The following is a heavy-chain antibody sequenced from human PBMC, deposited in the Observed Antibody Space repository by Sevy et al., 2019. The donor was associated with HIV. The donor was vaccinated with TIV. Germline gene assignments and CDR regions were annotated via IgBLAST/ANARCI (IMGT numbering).Heavy chain of an antibody. V-gene: IGHV3-23*01. J-gene: IGHJ4*02. D-gene: IGHD2-8*01. CDR2: LSFGCGEI. Sequence: GGSLRLSCAASGFTFSKYSMSWVRQPPGKGLEWVSTLSFGCGEINYADSVKGRFTISRDNSKSSVYLQMDDLRPEDTAVYYCAREGCTKPHDYWGQGTLVTVSS. CDR3: AREGCTKPHDY. CDR1: GFTFSKYS.